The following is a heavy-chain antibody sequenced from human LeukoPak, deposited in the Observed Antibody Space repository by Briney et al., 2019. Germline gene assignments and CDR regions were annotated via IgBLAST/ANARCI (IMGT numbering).Heavy chain of an antibody. Sequence: PGGSLRLSCAASGFAFSTYATSWVRQAPGKGLEWVSSISGSGSNTYYADSVKGQFTISRDNSKNTLYLQMNSLRAEDTAVYYCAKDKGQNCHHCYTDVWGKGTTVTVSS. CDR3: AKDKGQNCHHCYTDV. CDR2: ISGSGSNT. V-gene: IGHV3-23*01. D-gene: IGHD1-1*01. CDR1: GFAFSTYA. J-gene: IGHJ6*03.